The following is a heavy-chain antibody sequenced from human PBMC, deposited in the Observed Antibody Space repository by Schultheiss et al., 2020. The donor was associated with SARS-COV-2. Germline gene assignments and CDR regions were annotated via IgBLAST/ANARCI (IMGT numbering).Heavy chain of an antibody. CDR3: ARDQAASGGSYWGCGRGMDV. CDR2: INSDGSST. CDR1: GFTFSSYW. J-gene: IGHJ6*02. D-gene: IGHD1-26*01. Sequence: GGSLRLSCAASGFTFSSYWMHWVRQAPGKGLVWVSRINSDGSSTSYADSVKGGFTISRDNAKNTLYLQMKSLRAEDTAVYDCARDQAASGGSYWGCGRGMDVWGQGTTVTVSS. V-gene: IGHV3-74*01.